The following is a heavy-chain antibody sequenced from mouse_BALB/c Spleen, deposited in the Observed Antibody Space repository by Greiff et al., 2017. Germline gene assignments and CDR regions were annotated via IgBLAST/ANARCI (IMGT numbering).Heavy chain of an antibody. CDR1: GFNIKDTY. D-gene: IGHD1-1*01. CDR2: IDPANGNT. Sequence: VQLQQSGAELVKPGASVKLSCTASGFNIKDTYMPWVKQRPEQGLEWIGRIDPANGNTKYDPKFQGKATITADTSSNTAYLQLSSLTSEDTAVYYCARWDYGSSPYAMDYWGQGTSVTVSS. V-gene: IGHV14-3*02. CDR3: ARWDYGSSPYAMDY. J-gene: IGHJ4*01.